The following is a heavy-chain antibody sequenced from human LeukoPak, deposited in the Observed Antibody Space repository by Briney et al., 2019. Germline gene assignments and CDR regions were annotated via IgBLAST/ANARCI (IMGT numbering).Heavy chain of an antibody. V-gene: IGHV3-30-3*01. D-gene: IGHD2-2*01. J-gene: IGHJ5*02. CDR1: GFTFSSYA. CDR3: ARDDGGGYCSSTSCLNGWFDP. Sequence: GGSLRLSCAASGFTFSSYAMHWVRQAPGKGLEWVAVISYDGSNKYYADSVKGRFTISRDNSKNTLYLQMNSLRAEDTAVYYCARDDGGGYCSSTSCLNGWFDPWGQGTLVTVSS. CDR2: ISYDGSNK.